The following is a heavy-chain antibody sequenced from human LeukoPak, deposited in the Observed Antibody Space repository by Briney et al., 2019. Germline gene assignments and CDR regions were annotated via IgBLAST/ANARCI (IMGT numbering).Heavy chain of an antibody. CDR2: ISGSGGTA. D-gene: IGHD2-21*02. J-gene: IGHJ4*02. V-gene: IGHV3-23*01. CDR1: GFTFSIYA. Sequence: PGGSLRLSCAASGFTFSIYAMSWVRQAPGKGLEWVSAISGSGGTAYYADSVKGRFTISRDNSKNTLYLQMNSLRAEDTAVYYCASVAYCGGDCYSNYWGQGTLVTVSS. CDR3: ASVAYCGGDCYSNY.